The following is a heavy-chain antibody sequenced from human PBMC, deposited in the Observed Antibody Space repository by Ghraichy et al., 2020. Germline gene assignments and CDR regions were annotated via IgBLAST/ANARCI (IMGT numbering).Heavy chain of an antibody. D-gene: IGHD3-10*01. CDR2: IYHSGST. V-gene: IGHV4-4*02. CDR1: GGSISSSNW. J-gene: IGHJ6*02. Sequence: ETLSLTCAVSGGSISSSNWWSWVRQPPGKGLEWIGEIYHSGSTNYNPSLKSRVTISVDKSKNQFSLKLSSVTAADTAVYYCARDRGGSGSYYYYGMDVWGQGTTVTVSS. CDR3: ARDRGGSGSYYYYGMDV.